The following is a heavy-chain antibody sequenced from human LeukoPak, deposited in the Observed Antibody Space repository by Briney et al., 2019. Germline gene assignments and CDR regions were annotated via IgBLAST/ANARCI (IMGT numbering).Heavy chain of an antibody. J-gene: IGHJ6*02. CDR1: GFTFSSHG. CDR2: IASDGSAQ. Sequence: PGGSLRLSCAASGFTFSSHGMQWVRQAPGKGLEWVTVIASDGSAQYYTDSVKGRFTTSRDNSKNTLYLQMNSLRAEDTAVYYCARDAVDTANAVWGQGTTVTVSS. D-gene: IGHD5-18*01. CDR3: ARDAVDTANAV. V-gene: IGHV3-30*03.